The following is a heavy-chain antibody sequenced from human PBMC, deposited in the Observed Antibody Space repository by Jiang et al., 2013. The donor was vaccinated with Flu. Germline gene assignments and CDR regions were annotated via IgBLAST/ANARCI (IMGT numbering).Heavy chain of an antibody. J-gene: IGHJ4*02. CDR1: GFSLSTGGVG. D-gene: IGHD1-26*01. CDR3: AHHEEGGSYYCCFDY. Sequence: KPTQTLTLTCTFSGFSLSTGGVGVGWIRQPPGKALEWLALIYWDDDKRYSPSLKSRLTITKDTSKNQVVLTMTNMDPVDTATYYCAHHEEGGSYYCCFDYWGQGTLVTVSS. V-gene: IGHV2-5*02. CDR2: IYWDDDK.